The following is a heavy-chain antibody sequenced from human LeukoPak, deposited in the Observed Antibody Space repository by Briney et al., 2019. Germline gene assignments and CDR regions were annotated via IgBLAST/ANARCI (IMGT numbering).Heavy chain of an antibody. V-gene: IGHV1-18*01. Sequence: ASVKVSCKASGYTFTSYGISWMRQAPGQGLEWMGWISAYNGNTNYAQKLQGRVTMTTDTSTSTAYMELRSLRSDDTAVYYCARGGMYYYDSSGYYSPSAFDIWGQGTMVTVSS. J-gene: IGHJ3*02. CDR1: GYTFTSYG. CDR2: ISAYNGNT. D-gene: IGHD3-22*01. CDR3: ARGGMYYYDSSGYYSPSAFDI.